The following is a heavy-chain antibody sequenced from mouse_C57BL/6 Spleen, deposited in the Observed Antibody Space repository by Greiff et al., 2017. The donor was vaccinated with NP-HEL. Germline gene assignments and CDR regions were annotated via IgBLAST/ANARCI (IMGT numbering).Heavy chain of an antibody. CDR2: ISSGGSYT. D-gene: IGHD3-2*01. J-gene: IGHJ2*01. CDR3: ARHDSYYLDY. V-gene: IGHV5-6*01. Sequence: EVQRVESGGDLVKPGGSLKLSCAASGFTFSSYGMSWVRQTPDKRLEWVATISSGGSYTYYPDSVKGRFTIPRDNATNTLYLQMSSLKSAYSAMYYCARHDSYYLDYWGQGPTLTFSS. CDR1: GFTFSSYG.